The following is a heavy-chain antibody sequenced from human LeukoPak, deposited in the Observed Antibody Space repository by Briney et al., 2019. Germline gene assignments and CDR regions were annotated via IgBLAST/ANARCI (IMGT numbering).Heavy chain of an antibody. J-gene: IGHJ4*02. D-gene: IGHD3-9*01. Sequence: SETLSLTCAVSGYSITSGYYWGWIRQPPGKALEWITGMYHSGNTYYNPSLKSRVTISIDTSKKQFSLKLSSVTAADTAVYYCARMADWPWAYFDYWGQGNLVTVSS. V-gene: IGHV4-38-2*01. CDR3: ARMADWPWAYFDY. CDR2: MYHSGNT. CDR1: GYSITSGYY.